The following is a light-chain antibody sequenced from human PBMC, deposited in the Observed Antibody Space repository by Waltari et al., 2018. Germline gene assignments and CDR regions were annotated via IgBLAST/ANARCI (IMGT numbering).Light chain of an antibody. CDR2: GAS. CDR1: QCVSNY. Sequence: DTVLTQSPDTLSLSPGERATRSCRASQCVSNYLAWYQQKPGQAPRLLIYGASNRATGIPARFSGSGSGTDFTLTISSLEPEDFAVYYCQQRSNWPLTFGGGTKVEIK. V-gene: IGKV3-11*01. CDR3: QQRSNWPLT. J-gene: IGKJ4*01.